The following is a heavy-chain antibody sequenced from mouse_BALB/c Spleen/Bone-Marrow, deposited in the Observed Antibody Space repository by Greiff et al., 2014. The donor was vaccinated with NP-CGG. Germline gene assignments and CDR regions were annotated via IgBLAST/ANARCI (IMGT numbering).Heavy chain of an antibody. V-gene: IGHV5-17*02. CDR3: ARDDYDYAMDY. J-gene: IGHJ4*01. CDR2: ISSGSSTI. D-gene: IGHD2-4*01. CDR1: GFTFSSFG. Sequence: EVQLQQSGGGLVQPGGSRKLSCAASGFTFSSFGMHWVRQAPEKGLEWVAYISSGSSTIYYADTVKGRFTISRDNPKNTLFLQMTSLRSEDTATYYCARDDYDYAMDYWGQGTSVTVSS.